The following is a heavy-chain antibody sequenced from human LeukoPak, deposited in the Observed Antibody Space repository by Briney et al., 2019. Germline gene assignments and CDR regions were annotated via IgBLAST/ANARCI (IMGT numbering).Heavy chain of an antibody. CDR2: VSATGGST. J-gene: IGHJ4*02. V-gene: IGHV3-23*01. D-gene: IGHD6-25*01. CDR3: ARAPRIAAADLYYFDN. Sequence: GGSLRLSCAASGFTFSSYAMSWVRQAPGKGLEWVSAVSATGGSTYYADSVKGRFTISRDNSRNTLYLQMNSLRVEDTAVYYCARAPRIAAADLYYFDNWGQGTLVTVSS. CDR1: GFTFSSYA.